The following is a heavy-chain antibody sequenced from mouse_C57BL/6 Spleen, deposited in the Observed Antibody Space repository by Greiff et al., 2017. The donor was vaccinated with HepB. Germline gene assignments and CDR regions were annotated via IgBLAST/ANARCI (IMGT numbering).Heavy chain of an antibody. CDR1: GYTFTSYD. CDR2: IYTRDGST. J-gene: IGHJ2*01. Sequence: VQLQESGPELVKPGASVKLSCKASGYTFTSYDINWVKQRPGQGLEWIGWIYTRDGSTKYNEKFKGKATLTVDTSSSTAYMELHSLTSEDSAVYFCARYSDYYYFDDWGQGTTLTVSS. D-gene: IGHD2-4*01. V-gene: IGHV1-85*01. CDR3: ARYSDYYYFDD.